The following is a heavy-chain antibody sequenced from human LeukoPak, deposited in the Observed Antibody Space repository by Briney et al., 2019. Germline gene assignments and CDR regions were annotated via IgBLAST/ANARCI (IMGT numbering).Heavy chain of an antibody. Sequence: GASVKVSCKASGGTFSSYAISWVRQAPGQGLEWMGRIIPILGIANYAQKFQGRVTITADRSTSTAYMELSSLRSEDTAVYYCARDNVGSGGSPATYGMDVWGQGTTVTVSS. CDR1: GGTFSSYA. D-gene: IGHD2-15*01. CDR3: ARDNVGSGGSPATYGMDV. V-gene: IGHV1-69*04. J-gene: IGHJ6*02. CDR2: IIPILGIA.